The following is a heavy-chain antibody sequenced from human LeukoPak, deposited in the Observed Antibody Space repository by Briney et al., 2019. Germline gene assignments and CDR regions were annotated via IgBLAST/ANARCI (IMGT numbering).Heavy chain of an antibody. CDR2: ISYDGSNK. J-gene: IGHJ3*02. CDR1: GLIFSSYG. Sequence: GGSLRLSCAASGLIFSSYGMHWVRQAPGKGLEWVAVISYDGSNKYYADSVKGRFTISRDNSKNTLYLQMNSLRAEDTAVYYCARDVYYDFWSGYYPYAFDIWGQGTMVTVSS. V-gene: IGHV3-30*19. D-gene: IGHD3-3*01. CDR3: ARDVYYDFWSGYYPYAFDI.